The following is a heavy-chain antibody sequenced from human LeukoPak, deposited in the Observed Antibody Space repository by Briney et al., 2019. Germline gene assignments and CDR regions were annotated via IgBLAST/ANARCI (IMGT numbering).Heavy chain of an antibody. Sequence: SQTLSLTCTVSGGSISSGSYYWSWIRQPAGKGLEWIGRIYTSGSTNYNPSLKSRVTISVETSKNQFSLKLSSVTAADTAVYYCARADSDYYDSSGYHDAFDIWGQGTMVAVSS. D-gene: IGHD3-22*01. CDR2: IYTSGST. CDR3: ARADSDYYDSSGYHDAFDI. J-gene: IGHJ3*02. V-gene: IGHV4-61*02. CDR1: GGSISSGSYY.